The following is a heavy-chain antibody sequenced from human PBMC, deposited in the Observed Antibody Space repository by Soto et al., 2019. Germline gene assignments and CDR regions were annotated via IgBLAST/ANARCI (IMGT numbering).Heavy chain of an antibody. J-gene: IGHJ6*02. CDR2: ITGSSMYI. CDR1: GFIFSSHN. D-gene: IGHD3-9*01. V-gene: IGHV3-21*06. Sequence: DVQLVESGGGLVKPGGSLRLSCAASGFIFSSHNMNWVRQAPGKGLEWVSSITGSSMYIFYADSVKGRFTISRDNAKNTVYLQVNSLRAEDTGVYYCARRVASETGYGMDVWGQGTTVTVSS. CDR3: ARRVASETGYGMDV.